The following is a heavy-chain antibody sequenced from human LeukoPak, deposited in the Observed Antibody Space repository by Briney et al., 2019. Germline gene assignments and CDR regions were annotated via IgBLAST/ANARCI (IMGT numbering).Heavy chain of an antibody. J-gene: IGHJ2*01. Sequence: SETLSLTCTVSGGSISSYYWSWIRQPPGKGLEWIGYIYHSGSTKYNPSLKSRVTISVDTSKKQFSLMLRSVTAADTAVYYCARDPVDQPYWFFDLWGRGTLVTVSS. CDR1: GGSISSYY. D-gene: IGHD2-2*01. CDR2: IYHSGST. V-gene: IGHV4-59*01. CDR3: ARDPVDQPYWFFDL.